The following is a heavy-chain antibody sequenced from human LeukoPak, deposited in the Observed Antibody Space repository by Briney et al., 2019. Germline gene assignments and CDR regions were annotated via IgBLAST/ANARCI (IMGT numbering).Heavy chain of an antibody. CDR3: ARDTYYYDSGGYYYVKWIDY. Sequence: GGSLRLSCAGSGFTFDDYAMHWVRQGPGKGLEWVRGISWNSSRIGYADSVKGRFTISRDNAKNSLYLQMNSLRAEDTAVYFCARDTYYYDSGGYYYVKWIDYWGQGTLVTVSS. CDR1: GFTFDDYA. CDR2: ISWNSSRI. D-gene: IGHD3-22*01. V-gene: IGHV3-9*01. J-gene: IGHJ4*02.